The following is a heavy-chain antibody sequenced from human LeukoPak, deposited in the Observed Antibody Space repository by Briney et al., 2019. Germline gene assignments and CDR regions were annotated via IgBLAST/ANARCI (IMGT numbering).Heavy chain of an antibody. CDR2: IKQDGSQQ. Sequence: PGGSLRLSCATSGFTFSSHWMNWVRQAPGKGLEWVANIKQDGSQQFYIDSVKGRFTISRDDDKNSLFLQMSGLRAEDTAIYYCARGVNYDAWGWAFGIWGRGTMVTVSS. CDR1: GFTFSSHW. V-gene: IGHV3-7*04. CDR3: ARGVNYDAWGWAFGI. J-gene: IGHJ3*02. D-gene: IGHD3-3*01.